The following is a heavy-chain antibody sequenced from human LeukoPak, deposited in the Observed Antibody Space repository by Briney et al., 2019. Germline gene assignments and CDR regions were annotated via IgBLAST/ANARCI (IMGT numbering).Heavy chain of an antibody. Sequence: GGSLRLSCASSGFTFSNYWMTWVRRAPGKGLECVANLKQDGSEKYYVDSVKGRFTISRDNAKSSLYLRMDSLRAEDTAVYYCARMVASIPRGVPDYWGQGTLVTVSS. J-gene: IGHJ4*02. D-gene: IGHD2-21*02. V-gene: IGHV3-7*01. CDR1: GFTFSNYW. CDR2: LKQDGSEK. CDR3: ARMVASIPRGVPDY.